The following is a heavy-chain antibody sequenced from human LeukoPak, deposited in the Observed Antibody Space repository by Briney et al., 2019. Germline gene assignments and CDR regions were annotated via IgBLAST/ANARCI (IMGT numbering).Heavy chain of an antibody. J-gene: IGHJ4*02. CDR3: AKDRVDYGDYHPFDY. D-gene: IGHD4-17*01. Sequence: GGSLRLSCAVSGFTVSSNYMSWVRQAPGKGLEWVSTISGSGGSTYYADSVKGRFTISRDNSKNTLYLQMNSLRAEDTAVYYCAKDRVDYGDYHPFDYWGQGTLVTVSS. CDR1: GFTVSSNY. V-gene: IGHV3-23*01. CDR2: ISGSGGST.